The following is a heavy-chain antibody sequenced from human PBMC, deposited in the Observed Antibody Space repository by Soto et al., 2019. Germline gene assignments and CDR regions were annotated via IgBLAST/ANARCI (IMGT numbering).Heavy chain of an antibody. V-gene: IGHV4-59*01. CDR1: GGSISGSY. CDR3: ARSVAVPGAHIDY. Sequence: PSATLSLTCSFSGGSISGSYWSWIRQSPGKGLEWLGYVYYTGSTNYSPSLRSRVSISVDTSKNEFSLRLSSVTAADTAVYFCARSVAVPGAHIDYWGQGTQVTVPQ. D-gene: IGHD6-19*01. J-gene: IGHJ4*02. CDR2: VYYTGST.